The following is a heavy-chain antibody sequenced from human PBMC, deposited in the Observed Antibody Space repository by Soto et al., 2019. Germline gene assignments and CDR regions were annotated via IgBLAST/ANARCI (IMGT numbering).Heavy chain of an antibody. CDR2: SSATGAGT. V-gene: IGHV3-23*01. Sequence: EVQLLESGGGLVQPGGSLRLSCAASGFTFSSYGMTWVRQAPGKGLEWVSFSSATGAGTYYADSVKGRFTISRDNSKNTLYLQTPNLSTHDTAVYYCANDRRAGGKYGSSSDFWGQGALVIVSS. CDR1: GFTFSSYG. CDR3: ANDRRAGGKYGSSSDF. D-gene: IGHD6-13*01. J-gene: IGHJ4*02.